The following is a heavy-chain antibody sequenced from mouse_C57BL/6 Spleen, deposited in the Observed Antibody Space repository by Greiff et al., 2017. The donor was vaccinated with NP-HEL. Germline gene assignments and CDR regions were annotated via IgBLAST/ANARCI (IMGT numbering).Heavy chain of an antibody. CDR3: ARRDYGSSWYFDV. CDR2: INPNNGGT. Sequence: VQLKQSGPELVKPGASVKIPCKASGYTFTDYNMDWVKQSHGKSLEWIGDINPNNGGTIYNQKFKGKATLTVDKSSSTAYMELRSLTSEDTAVYDCARRDYGSSWYFDVWGTGTTVTVSS. D-gene: IGHD1-1*01. V-gene: IGHV1-18*01. J-gene: IGHJ1*03. CDR1: GYTFTDYN.